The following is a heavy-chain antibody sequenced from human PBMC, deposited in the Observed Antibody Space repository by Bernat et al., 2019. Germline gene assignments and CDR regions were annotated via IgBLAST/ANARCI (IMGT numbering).Heavy chain of an antibody. CDR2: IWYDGSNK. Sequence: QVQLVESGGGVVQPGRSLRLSCAASGFTFSSYGMHWVRQAPGKGLEWVAVIWYDGSNKYYADSVKGQFTISRDNSKNTLYLQMNSLRAEDTAVYYCARDGETYGSGSRPYYYYYGMDVWGQGTTVTVSS. CDR3: ARDGETYGSGSRPYYYYYGMDV. CDR1: GFTFSSYG. V-gene: IGHV3-33*01. J-gene: IGHJ6*02. D-gene: IGHD3-10*01.